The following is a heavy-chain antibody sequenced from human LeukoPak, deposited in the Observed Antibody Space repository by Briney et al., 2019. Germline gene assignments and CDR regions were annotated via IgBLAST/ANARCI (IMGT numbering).Heavy chain of an antibody. CDR3: ARQYCSGGSCYPQGDYYYYGMDV. CDR1: GGTFSSYA. Sequence: SVKVSCKASGGTFSSYAISWVRQAPGQGLEWMGGIIPIFGTANYAQKFQGRVTITADESTSTAYMELSSLRSEDTAVYYCARQYCSGGSCYPQGDYYYYGMDVWGQGTTVTVSS. D-gene: IGHD2-15*01. J-gene: IGHJ6*02. CDR2: IIPIFGTA. V-gene: IGHV1-69*01.